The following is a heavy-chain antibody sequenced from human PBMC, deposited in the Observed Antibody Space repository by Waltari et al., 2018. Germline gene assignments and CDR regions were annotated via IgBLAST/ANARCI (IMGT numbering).Heavy chain of an antibody. Sequence: QLQLQESGPGLVKPSETLSLTCTVSGGSISSSSYYWGWIRQPPGKGLEWIGSIYYSGSTYSNPSLKSRVTISVDTSKNQFSLKLSSVTAADTAVYYCARHTGNSYGYLPFDYWGQGTLVTVSS. CDR3: ARHTGNSYGYLPFDY. CDR1: GGSISSSSYY. V-gene: IGHV4-39*01. D-gene: IGHD5-18*01. J-gene: IGHJ4*02. CDR2: IYYSGST.